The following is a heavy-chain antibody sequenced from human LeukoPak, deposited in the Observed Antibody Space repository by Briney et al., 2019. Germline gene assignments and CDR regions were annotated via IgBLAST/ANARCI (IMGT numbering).Heavy chain of an antibody. V-gene: IGHV3-7*01. Sequence: GGSLRLSCAASGFIVSGYWMSWVRQAPGKGLEWVASIKQDGSETNYVDSVKGRFTISRDNAKNSMYLQMNSLRAEDTAMYYCARDGVGAPPSDYWGQGTLVTVSS. CDR3: ARDGVGAPPSDY. CDR1: GFIVSGYW. CDR2: IKQDGSET. D-gene: IGHD1-26*01. J-gene: IGHJ4*02.